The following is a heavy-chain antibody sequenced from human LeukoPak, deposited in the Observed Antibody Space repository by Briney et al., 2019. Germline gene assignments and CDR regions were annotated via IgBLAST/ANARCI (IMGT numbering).Heavy chain of an antibody. CDR2: IIPILGIA. V-gene: IGHV1-69*04. CDR3: ARARGSDDYFDY. Sequence: PRASVTVSCKASGGTFSSYAISWVRQAPGQGREWMGRIIPILGIANYAQKFQGRVTITADKSTSTAYMELSSLRSEDTAVYYCARARGSDDYFDYWGQGTLVTVSS. CDR1: GGTFSSYA. J-gene: IGHJ4*02. D-gene: IGHD3-16*01.